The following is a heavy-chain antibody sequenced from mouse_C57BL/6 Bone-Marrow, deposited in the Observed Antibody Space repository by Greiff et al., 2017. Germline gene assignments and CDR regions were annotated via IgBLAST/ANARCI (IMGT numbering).Heavy chain of an antibody. D-gene: IGHD1-1*02. J-gene: IGHJ2*01. CDR1: GYSITSGYY. Sequence: EVKLQESGPGLVKPSQSLSLTCSVTGYSITSGYYWNWIRQFPGNKLEWMGYISYDGSNNYNPSLKNRISITRDTSKNQFFLKLNSVTTEDTATYYCARDLYCYGPDYWGQGTTLTFSS. V-gene: IGHV3-6*01. CDR2: ISYDGSN. CDR3: ARDLYCYGPDY.